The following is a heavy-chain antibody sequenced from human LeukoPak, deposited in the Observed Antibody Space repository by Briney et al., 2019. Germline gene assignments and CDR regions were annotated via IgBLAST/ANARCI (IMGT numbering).Heavy chain of an antibody. V-gene: IGHV3-74*01. CDR3: ARDLGQYYDTSDNWFDP. J-gene: IGHJ5*02. D-gene: IGHD3-22*01. CDR1: GFTFSNYW. Sequence: GGSLRLSCAASGFTFSNYWMHWVRQAPGKGLVWVSRINSDGINTSYADSVKGRFTISRDNAKNTLNLQMNSLRAEDTAVHYCARDLGQYYDTSDNWFDPWGQGTLVTVSS. CDR2: INSDGINT.